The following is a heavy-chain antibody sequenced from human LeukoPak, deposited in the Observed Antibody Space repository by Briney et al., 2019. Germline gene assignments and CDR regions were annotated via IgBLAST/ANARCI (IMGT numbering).Heavy chain of an antibody. J-gene: IGHJ4*02. CDR1: GFTFSSYA. CDR3: ARGPYTDY. Sequence: SGGSLRLSCAASGFTFSSYAMHWVRQAPGKGLEWVAVISYDGSNKYYADSVKGRFTISRDNSKNTLYLQMNSLRAEDTALYYCARGPYTDYWGQGTLVTVSS. D-gene: IGHD2-2*02. CDR2: ISYDGSNK. V-gene: IGHV3-30*04.